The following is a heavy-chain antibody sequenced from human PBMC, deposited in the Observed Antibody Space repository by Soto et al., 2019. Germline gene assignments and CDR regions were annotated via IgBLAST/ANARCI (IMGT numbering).Heavy chain of an antibody. CDR3: ARMETFGSLNWFDT. Sequence: ASVKVSCKASGYSFTNNDVSWVRQATGQGLEWMGWMNPGSGDTGYAQKFQGRVTMTRDISIATAYMELSSLRSDDTAIYYCARMETFGSLNWFDTWGQETLVTVSS. D-gene: IGHD3-16*01. V-gene: IGHV1-8*01. CDR2: MNPGSGDT. J-gene: IGHJ5*02. CDR1: GYSFTNND.